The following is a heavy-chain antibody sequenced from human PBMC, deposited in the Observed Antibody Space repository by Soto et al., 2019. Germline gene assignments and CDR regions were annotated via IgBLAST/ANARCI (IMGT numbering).Heavy chain of an antibody. Sequence: EVQLLESGGGLVQPGGSLRLSCAASGFTFSSYAMSWVRQAPGQGLEWVSAISGSGSSTYYADSVKGRFTSSRDNSKNTLDLQMNSLRAEDTAVYYCAKGRSGDWASDYWCQGTLVTVSS. CDR2: ISGSGSST. CDR3: AKGRSGDWASDY. CDR1: GFTFSSYA. D-gene: IGHD2-21*02. V-gene: IGHV3-23*01. J-gene: IGHJ4*02.